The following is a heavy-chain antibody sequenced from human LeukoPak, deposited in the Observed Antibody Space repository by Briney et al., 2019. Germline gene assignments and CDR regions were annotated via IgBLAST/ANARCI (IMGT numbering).Heavy chain of an antibody. V-gene: IGHV3-21*01. D-gene: IGHD3-22*01. CDR3: AREGSSGCFDY. Sequence: PGGSLRLSCAASGFTFSSYSMNWVRQAPGKGLEWASSISSSSSYIYYADSVKGRFTISRDNAKNSLYLQMNSLRAEDTAVYYCAREGSSGCFDYWGQGTLVTVSS. CDR2: ISSSSSYI. CDR1: GFTFSSYS. J-gene: IGHJ4*02.